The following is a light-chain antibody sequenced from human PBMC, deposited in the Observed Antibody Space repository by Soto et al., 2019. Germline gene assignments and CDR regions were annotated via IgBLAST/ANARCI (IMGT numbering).Light chain of an antibody. CDR1: QNIIFY. V-gene: IGKV1-39*01. Sequence: SVSGSPGQSVTITCRASQNIIFYLNWYQQKPGKAPKLLIYAASSLQSGVPSRFSGSGSETDFTLTISSLQPEDFATYSCQQSYSTTWTFGQGTKVDIK. CDR3: QQSYSTTWT. J-gene: IGKJ1*01. CDR2: AAS.